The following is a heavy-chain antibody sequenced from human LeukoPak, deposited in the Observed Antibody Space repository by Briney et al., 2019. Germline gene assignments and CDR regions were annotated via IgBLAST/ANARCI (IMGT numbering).Heavy chain of an antibody. CDR2: IYSGGST. D-gene: IGHD3-9*01. J-gene: IGHJ5*02. V-gene: IGHV3-66*01. Sequence: GGSLRLSCTASGFTVTNIYISWVRQAPGKGLEWVSVIYSGGSTYYADSVKGRFTMSRDNSKNTLYLQMNSLRAEDTAVYYCARDLRTNGWFDPWGQGTLVTVSS. CDR3: ARDLRTNGWFDP. CDR1: GFTVTNIY.